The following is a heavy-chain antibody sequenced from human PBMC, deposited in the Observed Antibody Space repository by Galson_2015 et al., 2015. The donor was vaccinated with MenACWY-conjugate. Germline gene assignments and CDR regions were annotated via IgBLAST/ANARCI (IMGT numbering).Heavy chain of an antibody. V-gene: IGHV1-46*01. Sequence: SLKVSCKASGYTFTCYYIQWVRLAPGKGLEREGVIDHVSGITEYAKNFQVRVSMTRDTSMTTVFMELSSLRSEDTAVHYCARSSLWWNVLGPFDYWGQGTLVTVSS. D-gene: IGHD2-21*01. J-gene: IGHJ4*02. CDR3: ARSSLWWNVLGPFDY. CDR2: IDHVSGIT. CDR1: GYTFTCYY.